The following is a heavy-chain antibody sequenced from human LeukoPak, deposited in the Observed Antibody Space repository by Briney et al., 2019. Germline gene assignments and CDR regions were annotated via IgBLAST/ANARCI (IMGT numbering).Heavy chain of an antibody. CDR1: GFTFSSYE. CDR3: ARDYDGHKFDH. Sequence: GGSLRLSCGVSGFTFSSYEMTWVRQAPGKGLEWVSYITTRGSTIYYADSVKGRFTISRDNAKNSLYLQMNSLRAEDTAVYYCARDYDGHKFDHWGQGTLVTVSS. D-gene: IGHD3-16*01. CDR2: ITTRGSTI. J-gene: IGHJ4*02. V-gene: IGHV3-48*03.